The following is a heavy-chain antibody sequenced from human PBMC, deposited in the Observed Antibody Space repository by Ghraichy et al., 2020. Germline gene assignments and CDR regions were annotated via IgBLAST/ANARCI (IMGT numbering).Heavy chain of an antibody. CDR1: GFTFSDYY. CDR3: ASSPLGSVATALGGDY. J-gene: IGHJ4*02. V-gene: IGHV3-11*06. CDR2: ISSSSSYT. D-gene: IGHD5-18*01. Sequence: GGSLRLSCAASGFTFSDYYMSWIRQAPGKGLEWVSYISSSSSYTNYADSVKGRFTISRDNAKNSLYLQMHSLRAEDTAVYYCASSPLGSVATALGGDYWGQGTLVTVSS.